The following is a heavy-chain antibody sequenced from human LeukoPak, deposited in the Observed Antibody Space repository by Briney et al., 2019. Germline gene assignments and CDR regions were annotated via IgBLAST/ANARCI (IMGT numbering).Heavy chain of an antibody. J-gene: IGHJ3*02. D-gene: IGHD3-10*01. CDR2: ISYDGSNK. Sequence: GGSLRLSCAASGFTFSSYGMHWVRQAPGKGLEWVAVISYDGSNKYYADSVKGRFTISRDNSKNTLYLQMNSLRAEDTAVYYCAKDKPLYYYGSGSAVGDAFDIWGQGTMVTVSS. CDR3: AKDKPLYYYGSGSAVGDAFDI. CDR1: GFTFSSYG. V-gene: IGHV3-30*18.